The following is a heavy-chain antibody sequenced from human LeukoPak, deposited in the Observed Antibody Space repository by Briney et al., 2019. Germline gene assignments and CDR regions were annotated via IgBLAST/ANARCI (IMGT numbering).Heavy chain of an antibody. CDR2: IYYSGST. J-gene: IGHJ4*02. CDR3: ARANSSPIGVFDY. Sequence: SETLSLTCTVSGGSISSSSYYWGWTRQPPGKGLEWIGSIYYSGSTYYNPSLKSRVTISVDTSKNQFSLKLSSVTAAETAVYYCARANSSPIGVFDYWGQGTLVTVSS. D-gene: IGHD6-6*01. V-gene: IGHV4-39*07. CDR1: GGSISSSSYY.